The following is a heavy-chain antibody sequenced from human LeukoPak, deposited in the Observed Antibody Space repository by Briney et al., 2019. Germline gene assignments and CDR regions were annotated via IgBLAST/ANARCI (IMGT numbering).Heavy chain of an antibody. CDR1: GFTISNYW. CDR2: IKEDGSEK. J-gene: IGHJ4*02. D-gene: IGHD3-10*01. CDR3: ARTIRGY. Sequence: GGSPRLSCAASGFTISNYWMSWVRQAPGKGLEWVANIKEDGSEKYYVDSVKGRFTISRDNAKNSLYLQMNSLRAEDTAVYYCARTIRGYWGQGTLVTVSS. V-gene: IGHV3-7*02.